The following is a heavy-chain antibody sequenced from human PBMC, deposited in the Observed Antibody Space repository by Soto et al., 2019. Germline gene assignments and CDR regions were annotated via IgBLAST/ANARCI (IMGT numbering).Heavy chain of an antibody. J-gene: IGHJ4*02. D-gene: IGHD4-17*01. Sequence: GGSLRLSCAASGFTFSSYGMHWVRQAPGKGLEWVAVIWYDGSNKYYADSVKGRFTISRDNSKNTLYLQMNSLRAEDTAVYYCAKDHYGDYFGSEIDYWGQGTLVTVSS. CDR3: AKDHYGDYFGSEIDY. V-gene: IGHV3-30*02. CDR1: GFTFSSYG. CDR2: IWYDGSNK.